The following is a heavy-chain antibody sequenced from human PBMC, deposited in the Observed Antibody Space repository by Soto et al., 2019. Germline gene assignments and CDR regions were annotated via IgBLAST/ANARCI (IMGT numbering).Heavy chain of an antibody. V-gene: IGHV1-2*04. J-gene: IGHJ4*02. CDR1: GYTFTGYY. CDR2: INPNSGGT. CDR3: ARDDYLDY. Sequence: ASVKVSCKASGYTFTGYYMHWVRQAPGQGLEWMGWINPNSGGTNYALKFQGWVTMTRDTSISTAYMELSRLRSDDTAEYYCARDDYLDYWGQGTLVTVSS.